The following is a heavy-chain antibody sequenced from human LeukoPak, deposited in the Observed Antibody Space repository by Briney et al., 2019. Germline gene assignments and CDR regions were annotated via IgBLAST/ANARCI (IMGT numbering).Heavy chain of an antibody. J-gene: IGHJ6*03. CDR2: ISYDGSNK. V-gene: IGHV3-30*04. CDR1: GFTFSSYA. D-gene: IGHD3-22*01. CDR3: AREFDSSGYYYSYYYYYMDV. Sequence: PGGSLRLSCAASGFTFSSYAMHWVRQAPGKGLEWVAAISYDGSNKYYADSVKGRFTISRDNSKNTLYLQMNSLRAEDTAVYYCAREFDSSGYYYSYYYYYMDVWGKGTTVTVSS.